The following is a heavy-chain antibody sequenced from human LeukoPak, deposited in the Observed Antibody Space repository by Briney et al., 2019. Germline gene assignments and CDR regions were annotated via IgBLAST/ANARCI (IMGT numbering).Heavy chain of an antibody. CDR1: GGSISSYY. D-gene: IGHD1-1*01. J-gene: IGHJ4*02. CDR2: IYYSGST. CDR3: ASTRINWNDPHRPFDY. V-gene: IGHV4-59*01. Sequence: SETLSLTCTVSGGSISSYYGSWIRQPPGKGLEWIGYIYYSGSTNYNPSLKSRVTISVDTSKNQFSLKLSSVTAADTAVYYCASTRINWNDPHRPFDYWGQGTLVTVSS.